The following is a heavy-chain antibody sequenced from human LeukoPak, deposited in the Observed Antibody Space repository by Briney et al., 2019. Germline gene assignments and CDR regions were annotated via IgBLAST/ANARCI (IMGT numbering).Heavy chain of an antibody. CDR2: IKQDGSEK. Sequence: GGSLRLSCAASGFTFSSYWMSWVRQALGQELEWVANIKQDGSEKYYVDSVKGRFTISRDNAKNSLYLQMNSLRAEDTAVYYCARDEAYYDSSGYLPGIDYWGQGTLVTVSS. CDR1: GFTFSSYW. V-gene: IGHV3-7*01. D-gene: IGHD3-22*01. CDR3: ARDEAYYDSSGYLPGIDY. J-gene: IGHJ4*02.